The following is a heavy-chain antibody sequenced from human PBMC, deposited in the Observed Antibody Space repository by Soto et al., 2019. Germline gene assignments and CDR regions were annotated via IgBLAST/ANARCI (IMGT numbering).Heavy chain of an antibody. CDR1: GFTFSSDW. V-gene: IGHV3-74*01. J-gene: IGHJ5*02. CDR3: GRAPGRTAIVDP. Sequence: EVQLVESGGGSVQSGGSLRLAGAASGFTFSSDWMQWVRQAPGKGLVWVSRINSEGTTTFYADSVKGRLTISRDNAKHTLCLQMNVLRAEDTAVYYCGRAPGRTAIVDPWGKGNLVTVSS. D-gene: IGHD2-21*02. CDR2: INSEGTTT.